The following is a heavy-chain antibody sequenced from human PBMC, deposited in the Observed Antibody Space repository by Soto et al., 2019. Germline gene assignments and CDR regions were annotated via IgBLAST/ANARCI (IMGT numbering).Heavy chain of an antibody. Sequence: GGSLRLSCSASGFTFSSYAMHWVRQAPGKGLEYVSAISSNGGSTYYADSVKGRFTISRDNSKNTLYLQMSSLRAEDTAVYYCVKPRDSSGYYYVGNAFYIWGQGTMVTVSS. CDR1: GFTFSSYA. CDR3: VKPRDSSGYYYVGNAFYI. CDR2: ISSNGGST. D-gene: IGHD3-22*01. V-gene: IGHV3-64D*06. J-gene: IGHJ3*02.